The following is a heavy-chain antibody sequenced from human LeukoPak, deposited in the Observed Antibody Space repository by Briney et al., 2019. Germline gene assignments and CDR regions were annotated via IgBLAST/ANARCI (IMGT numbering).Heavy chain of an antibody. CDR3: ARSDNWNWDY. Sequence: GASVKVSXKASGYTFTGYYMHWVRQAPGQGLEWMGRINPNSGDTNYAQKFQGRVTMTRDTSISTAYMELSRLRSDDTAVYYCARSDNWNWDYWGQGTLVTVSS. D-gene: IGHD1-1*01. J-gene: IGHJ4*02. V-gene: IGHV1-2*06. CDR1: GYTFTGYY. CDR2: INPNSGDT.